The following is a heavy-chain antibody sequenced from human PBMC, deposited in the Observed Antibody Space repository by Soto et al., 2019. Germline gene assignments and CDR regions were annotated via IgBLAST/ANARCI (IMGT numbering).Heavy chain of an antibody. J-gene: IGHJ4*02. CDR1: GGSISSYY. D-gene: IGHD3-22*01. V-gene: IGHV4-59*01. CDR2: IYYSGST. Sequence: ETLSLTCTVSGGSISSYYWSWIRQPPGKGLEWIGYIYYSGSTNYNPSLKSRVTISVDTSKNQFSLKLSSVTAADTAVYYCAKDQVYDSSAPGYWGQGTLVTVSS. CDR3: AKDQVYDSSAPGY.